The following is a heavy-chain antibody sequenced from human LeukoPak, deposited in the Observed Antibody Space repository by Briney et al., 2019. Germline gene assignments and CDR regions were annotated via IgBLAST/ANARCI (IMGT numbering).Heavy chain of an antibody. CDR1: GGSISSSSYY. V-gene: IGHV4-39*01. Sequence: PSETLSLTCTVSGGSISSSSYYWGWIRQPPGKGLEWIGSIYYSGSTYYNPSLKSRVTISVDTSKNQFSLKLSSVTAADTAVYYCAVHYNILTGNYKYGAFDIWGQGTMVTVPS. D-gene: IGHD3-9*01. CDR2: IYYSGST. CDR3: AVHYNILTGNYKYGAFDI. J-gene: IGHJ3*02.